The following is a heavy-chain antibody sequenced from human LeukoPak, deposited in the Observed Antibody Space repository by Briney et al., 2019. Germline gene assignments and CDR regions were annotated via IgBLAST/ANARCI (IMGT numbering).Heavy chain of an antibody. CDR3: AGFYGSGSHDAFDI. Sequence: GGSLRLSCAASGFTFSSYSMNWVRQAPGKGLEWVSYISSSSGTIYYADSVKGRFTISRDNAKNSLYLQMNSLRAEDTAVYYCAGFYGSGSHDAFDIWGQGTMVTVSS. J-gene: IGHJ3*02. V-gene: IGHV3-48*04. CDR1: GFTFSSYS. D-gene: IGHD3-10*01. CDR2: ISSSSGTI.